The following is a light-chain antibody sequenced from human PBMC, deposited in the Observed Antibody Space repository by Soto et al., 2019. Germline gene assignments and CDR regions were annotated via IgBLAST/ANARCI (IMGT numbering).Light chain of an antibody. J-gene: IGKJ1*01. CDR1: QSVSSNY. CDR3: YQYEQTPPWT. V-gene: IGKV3-20*01. Sequence: EIVLTQSPGTLSLSPGERATLSCRASQSVSSNYLAWYQQKSGQAPRLLISGASSRATGIPDRFSGSGSGTDFTLTIRSVQPEDVAVYFCYQYEQTPPWTFGRGTKVDIK. CDR2: GAS.